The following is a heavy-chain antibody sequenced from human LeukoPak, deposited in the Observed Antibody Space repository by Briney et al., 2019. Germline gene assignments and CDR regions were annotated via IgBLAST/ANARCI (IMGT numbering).Heavy chain of an antibody. J-gene: IGHJ6*02. CDR1: GGTFSSYG. V-gene: IGHV1-69*01. CDR2: IIPIFGTA. D-gene: IGHD6-6*01. CDR3: ARPYSSSSYYYGMDV. Sequence: SVKVSCKASGGTFSSYGISWVRQAPGQGIEWMGGIIPIFGTANYAQKFQGRVTITADESTSTAYMELSSLRSEDTAVYYCARPYSSSSYYYGMDVWGQGTTVTVSS.